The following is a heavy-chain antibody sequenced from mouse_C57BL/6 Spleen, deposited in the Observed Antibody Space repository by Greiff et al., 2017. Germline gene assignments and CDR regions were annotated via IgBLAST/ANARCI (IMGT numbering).Heavy chain of an antibody. V-gene: IGHV7-1*01. CDR2: SRNKANDYTT. CDR1: GFPFSDFY. Sequence: EVNVVESGGGLLQFGRSLRLSCATSGFPFSDFYMEWVRQAPGKGLAWIAASRNKANDYTTEYSASVKGRFIFSSDTSQSLLYRHMKALRAEDSAIDYCGRDDEIYYAMDYWGQGTSVTVSS. CDR3: GRDDEIYYAMDY. J-gene: IGHJ4*01.